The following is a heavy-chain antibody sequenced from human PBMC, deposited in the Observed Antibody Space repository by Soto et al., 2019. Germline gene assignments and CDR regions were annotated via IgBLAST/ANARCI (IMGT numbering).Heavy chain of an antibody. J-gene: IGHJ6*02. CDR1: GYTFTSYA. V-gene: IGHV1-3*01. CDR2: ISAGNGNT. D-gene: IGHD2-21*01. Sequence: QVQLVQSGAEVKKPGASVKVSCKASGYTFTSYAMHWVRQAPGQRLEWMGWISAGNGNTKYTQKFQGRVTITSDTPASPTHMDLSSLRSEDTAVSYFATSHIPAAPSLIDVWGLLTTVTLSS. CDR3: ATSHIPAAPSLIDV.